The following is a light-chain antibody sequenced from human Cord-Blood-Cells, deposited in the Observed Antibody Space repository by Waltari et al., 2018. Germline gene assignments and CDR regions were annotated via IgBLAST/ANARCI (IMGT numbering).Light chain of an antibody. CDR1: SSNIGSNY. V-gene: IGLV1-47*01. Sequence: QSVLTQPPSASGTPGQRVTISCSGSSSNIGSNYVYWYQQLPGTAPKLLIYRNNQRPSGAPDRFSGSKSGTSASLAISGLRSEDEADYYCAAWDDSLSGHWVFGGGTKLTVL. J-gene: IGLJ3*02. CDR2: RNN. CDR3: AAWDDSLSGHWV.